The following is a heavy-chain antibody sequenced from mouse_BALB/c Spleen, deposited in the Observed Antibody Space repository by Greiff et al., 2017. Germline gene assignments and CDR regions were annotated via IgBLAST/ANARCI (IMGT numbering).Heavy chain of an antibody. CDR3: ARDPLYYYGSSYVGYFDV. Sequence: QVQLKESGPGLVAPSQSLSITCTVSGFSLTSYGVHWVRQPPGKGLEWLGVIWAGGSTNYNSALMSRLSISKDNSKSQVFLKMNSLQTDDTAMYYCARDPLYYYGSSYVGYFDVWGAGTTVTVSS. CDR1: GFSLTSYG. CDR2: IWAGGST. V-gene: IGHV2-9*02. J-gene: IGHJ1*01. D-gene: IGHD1-1*01.